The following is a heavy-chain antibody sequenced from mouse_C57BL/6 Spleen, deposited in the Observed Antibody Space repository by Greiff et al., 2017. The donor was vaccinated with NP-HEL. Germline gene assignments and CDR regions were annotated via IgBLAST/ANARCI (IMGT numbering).Heavy chain of an antibody. CDR2: ISGGGGNT. Sequence: EVQVVESGGGLVKPGGSLKLSCAASGFTFSSYTMSWVRQTPEKRLEWVATISGGGGNTYYPDSVKGRFTISRDNAKNTLYLQMSSLRSEDTALYYCARHEGYYGSSYWYFDVWGTGTTVTVSS. V-gene: IGHV5-9*01. CDR1: GFTFSSYT. D-gene: IGHD1-1*01. CDR3: ARHEGYYGSSYWYFDV. J-gene: IGHJ1*03.